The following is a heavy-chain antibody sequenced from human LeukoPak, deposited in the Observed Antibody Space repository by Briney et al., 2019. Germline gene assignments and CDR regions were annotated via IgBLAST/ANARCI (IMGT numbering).Heavy chain of an antibody. D-gene: IGHD3-22*01. J-gene: IGHJ1*01. CDR1: GYTFTNYG. CDR2: ISAHNGNT. CDR3: ARDSYYDSSGYYSSEYFQH. Sequence: ASVKVSCKASGYTFTNYGISWVRQAPGQGLEWMGWISAHNGNTNYAQKLQGRVTMTTDTSTSTAYMELTSLRSDDTAVYYCARDSYYDSSGYYSSEYFQHWGQGTLVTVSS. V-gene: IGHV1-18*01.